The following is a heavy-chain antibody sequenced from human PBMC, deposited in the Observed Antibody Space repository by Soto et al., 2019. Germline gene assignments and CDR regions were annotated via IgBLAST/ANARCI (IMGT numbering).Heavy chain of an antibody. J-gene: IGHJ5*02. D-gene: IGHD3-3*01. Sequence: PSETLSLTCSVSGASVSDNYWGWVRQTPGRGLEWFGYIYYTGITNYNPSLKRRVTMSLDTSKNRLSLQLDSVTAADTAVNYCARALDYDFWGGRNWFDPWGQGTLVTVSS. CDR2: IYYTGIT. CDR1: GASVSDNY. CDR3: ARALDYDFWGGRNWFDP. V-gene: IGHV4-59*02.